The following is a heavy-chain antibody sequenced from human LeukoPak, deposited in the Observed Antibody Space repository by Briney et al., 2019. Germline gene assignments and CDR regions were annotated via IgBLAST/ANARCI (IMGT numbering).Heavy chain of an antibody. Sequence: PGGSLRLSCAASGFTFNTYAMTWVRQAPGKGLEWVSSISSSGSNTYYTDSVKGRFTLSSESTKYTLYLQMNRQRDGDAAGYVFAAGSGSYYEATSWGQGTLVTVSS. V-gene: IGHV3-23*01. D-gene: IGHD3-10*01. CDR2: ISSSGSNT. J-gene: IGHJ5*02. CDR3: AAGSGSYYEATS. CDR1: GFTFNTYA.